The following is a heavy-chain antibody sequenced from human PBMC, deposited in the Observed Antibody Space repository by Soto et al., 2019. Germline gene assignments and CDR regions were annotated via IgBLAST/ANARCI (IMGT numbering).Heavy chain of an antibody. CDR2: ISACNGNT. J-gene: IGHJ4*02. D-gene: IGHD5-12*01. Sequence: GASVKVSCKVSGSTFTSYAMRSVHQAPGQRHEWMGWISACNGNTHYAQKFQGRVTMTTDTSTTTAYMELRSLRSDDTAVYYGARDKRSGYTGYVPGYWGQGTLVTVSS. CDR3: ARDKRSGYTGYVPGY. V-gene: IGHV1-3*01. CDR1: GSTFTSYA.